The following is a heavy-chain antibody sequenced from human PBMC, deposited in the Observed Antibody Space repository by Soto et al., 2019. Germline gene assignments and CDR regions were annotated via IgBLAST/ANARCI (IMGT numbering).Heavy chain of an antibody. CDR2: IYHSGST. CDR3: ATFPLYSSSSYYGMDV. Sequence: QVQLQESGPGLVKPSGTLSLTCAVSGGSISSSNWWSWVRQPPGKGLEWIGEIYHSGSTNYNPSLKSRVTIAVDKSKIQFSLKLSSVTAADTGVYYCATFPLYSSSSYYGMDVWGQGTTVTVSS. V-gene: IGHV4-4*02. CDR1: GGSISSSNW. D-gene: IGHD6-6*01. J-gene: IGHJ6*02.